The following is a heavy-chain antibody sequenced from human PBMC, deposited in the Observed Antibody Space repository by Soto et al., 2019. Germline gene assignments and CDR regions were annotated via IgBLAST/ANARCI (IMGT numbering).Heavy chain of an antibody. CDR3: VCGGNYFVY. Sequence: EVQLVESGGGLVQPGGSLRLSCAASEFTFRKYWMTWDRQSPGKGLEWVANINQDGSERYYVDSVRGRFTISRDNAKNSLYMQINSLIAEDTAVYYCVCGGNYFVYWGQGTLVTVSP. J-gene: IGHJ4*02. CDR1: EFTFRKYW. D-gene: IGHD3-16*01. CDR2: INQDGSER. V-gene: IGHV3-7*01.